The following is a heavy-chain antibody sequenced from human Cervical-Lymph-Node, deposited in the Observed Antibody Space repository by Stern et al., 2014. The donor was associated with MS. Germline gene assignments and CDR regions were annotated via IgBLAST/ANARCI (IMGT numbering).Heavy chain of an antibody. CDR2: ISSSSSTI. CDR1: GFTFRSYS. V-gene: IGHV3-48*01. CDR3: ARLRTTVVNPDY. Sequence: EVQLVESGGGLVQPGGSLRLSCAASGFTFRSYSMNWVRQAPGQGLEWISYISSSSSTIYYADSVKGRFTISRDNAKNSLYLQMNSLRAEDTAVYYCARLRTTVVNPDYWGQGTLVTVSS. D-gene: IGHD4-23*01. J-gene: IGHJ4*02.